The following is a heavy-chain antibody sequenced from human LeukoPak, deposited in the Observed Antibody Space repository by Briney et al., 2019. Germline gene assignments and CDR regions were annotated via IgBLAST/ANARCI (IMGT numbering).Heavy chain of an antibody. V-gene: IGHV4-39*07. CDR3: ARGRWDTLKEWLHRGYYYGMDV. D-gene: IGHD5-12*01. Sequence: SETLSLTCTVSGGSISSSIYYWGWIRQPPGKGLEWIGSIYYSGSTNYNPSLKSRVTISVDTSKNQFSLKLSSVTAADTAVYYCARGRWDTLKEWLHRGYYYGMDVWGQGTTVTVSS. CDR2: IYYSGST. J-gene: IGHJ6*02. CDR1: GGSISSSIYY.